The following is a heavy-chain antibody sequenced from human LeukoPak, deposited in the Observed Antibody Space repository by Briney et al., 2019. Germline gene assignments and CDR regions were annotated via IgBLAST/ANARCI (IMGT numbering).Heavy chain of an antibody. V-gene: IGHV4-61*08. CDR2: IYYSGST. J-gene: IGHJ3*02. CDR1: GGSINSGGYY. Sequence: SQTLSLTCAVSGGSINSGGYYWRWIRQPPGKGLEWIGYIYYSGSTNYNPSLKSRVTISGDTSKNQFSLKLSSVTAADTAVYYCARMEDTMPNAFDIWGQGTMVTVSS. D-gene: IGHD2-2*01. CDR3: ARMEDTMPNAFDI.